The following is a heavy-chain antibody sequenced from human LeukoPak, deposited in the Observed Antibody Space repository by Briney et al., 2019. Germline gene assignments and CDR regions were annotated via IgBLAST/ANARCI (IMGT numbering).Heavy chain of an antibody. CDR1: GFTFDDYG. D-gene: IGHD3-22*01. J-gene: IGHJ4*02. CDR3: ARHYDSSGYLHFFDY. Sequence: GGSLRLSCAASGFTFDDYGMSWVRQAPGKGLEWVSGINWNGGSTGYADSVKGRFTISRDNAKNSLYLQMNSLRAEDTALCHCARHYDSSGYLHFFDYWGQGTLVTVSS. CDR2: INWNGGST. V-gene: IGHV3-20*01.